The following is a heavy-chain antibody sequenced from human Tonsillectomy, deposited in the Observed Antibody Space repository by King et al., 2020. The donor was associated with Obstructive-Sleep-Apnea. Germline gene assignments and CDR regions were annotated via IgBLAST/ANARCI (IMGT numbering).Heavy chain of an antibody. CDR3: SRGYCGGASCSNFDY. V-gene: IGHV7-4-1*02. D-gene: IGHD2-15*01. CDR1: GYTFTSYA. Sequence: QLVQSGSELKKPGASVKVSCKSAGYTFTSYAMNWVRQAPGQGLEWMGWINTNTGNPTYAQDFTRRVVFSLDTSVSTAYLQISGLKTEVTALYSLSRGYCGGASCSNFDYWGQGTLVTVSS. J-gene: IGHJ4*02. CDR2: INTNTGNP.